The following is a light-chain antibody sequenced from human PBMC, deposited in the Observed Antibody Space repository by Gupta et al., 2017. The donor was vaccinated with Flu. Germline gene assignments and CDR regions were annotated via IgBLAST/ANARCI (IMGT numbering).Light chain of an antibody. CDR2: KTY. Sequence: QKPGKSPHVLIYKTYTLQNGVPPRFSGSGSGTEFTLTISSLQPDDFATYYCQQYSSYPLSFGGGTKLEIK. CDR3: QQYSSYPLS. V-gene: IGKV1-5*03. J-gene: IGKJ4*01.